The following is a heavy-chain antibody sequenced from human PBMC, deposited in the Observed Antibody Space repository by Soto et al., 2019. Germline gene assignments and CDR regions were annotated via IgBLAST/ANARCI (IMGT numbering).Heavy chain of an antibody. V-gene: IGHV3-23*01. J-gene: IGHJ4*02. Sequence: GSLRLSCAASGFTFSSYAMSWVRQAPGKGLEWVSAISGSGGSTYYADSVKGRFTISRDNSKDTLYLQMNSLRAEDTAVYYCAKGSITIFGVVIPSYFDYWGQGTLVTVSS. D-gene: IGHD3-3*01. CDR1: GFTFSSYA. CDR2: ISGSGGST. CDR3: AKGSITIFGVVIPSYFDY.